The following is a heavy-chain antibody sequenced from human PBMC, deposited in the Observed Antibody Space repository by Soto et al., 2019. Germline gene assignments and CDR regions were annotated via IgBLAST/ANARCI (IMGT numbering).Heavy chain of an antibody. CDR1: GFTVSSYA. CDR3: AIRMYSTRWYYLDY. CDR2: ISAST. D-gene: IGHD6-13*01. J-gene: IGHJ4*02. Sequence: EMQLLESGGGLVQAAGSLRLSCAASGFTVSSYALNWVRQAPGKGLEWVSGISASTYYADSVKGRFTISRDTSKNTLYLQMNSLRAEDTAIYLCAIRMYSTRWYYLDYWGQGTLVTVSS. V-gene: IGHV3-23*01.